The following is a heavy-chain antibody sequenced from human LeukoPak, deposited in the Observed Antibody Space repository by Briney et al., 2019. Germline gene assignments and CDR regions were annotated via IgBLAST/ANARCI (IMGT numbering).Heavy chain of an antibody. CDR3: AKDRRGCSGTSCYYRFDY. J-gene: IGHJ4*02. D-gene: IGHD2-2*01. Sequence: GGSLRLSCAASGFTFSSYAMSWVRQAPGKGPEWVSAISDSGGSTYYADSVRGRFTISRDNSKNTVYLQMNSLRAEDTAVYYCAKDRRGCSGTSCYYRFDYWGQGTLVTVSS. V-gene: IGHV3-23*01. CDR2: ISDSGGST. CDR1: GFTFSSYA.